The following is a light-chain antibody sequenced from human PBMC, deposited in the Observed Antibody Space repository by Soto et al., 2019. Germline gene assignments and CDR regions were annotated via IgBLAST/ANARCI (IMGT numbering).Light chain of an antibody. CDR1: STDIGGYNH. CDR2: DVS. V-gene: IGLV2-14*03. CDR3: CSFTVSATYV. Sequence: QSALTQPASVSGSPGQSITISCTGTSTDIGGYNHVSWYQQHPGKAPKVMIYDVSNRPSGISNRFSGSKSGNTASLTISGLQAEDEADYYCCSFTVSATYVFGTGTKLTVL. J-gene: IGLJ1*01.